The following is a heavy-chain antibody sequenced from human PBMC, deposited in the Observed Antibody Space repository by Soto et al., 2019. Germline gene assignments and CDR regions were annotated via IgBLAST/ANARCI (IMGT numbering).Heavy chain of an antibody. V-gene: IGHV3-48*02. CDR1: GFIFSVYS. CDR2: ISAGSNTI. Sequence: EVQLVESGGGLVEPGGSLRLSCAASGFIFSVYSMTWVRQAPGKGLEWVSYISAGSNTIYYRDSVKGRFTISRDNAKNSLYLQMNSLRDEDTAVYYCARDSGVTGADDCWGQGTLVTVSS. J-gene: IGHJ4*02. D-gene: IGHD6-19*01. CDR3: ARDSGVTGADDC.